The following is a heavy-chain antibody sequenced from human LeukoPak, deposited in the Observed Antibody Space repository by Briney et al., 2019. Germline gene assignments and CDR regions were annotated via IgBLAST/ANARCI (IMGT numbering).Heavy chain of an antibody. Sequence: GGSLRLSCAASGFTFSSYAMSWVRQAPGKGLEWVSAISGSGGSTYYADSVKGRFTISRDNSKNTLYLQMNSLRAEDTAVYYCAKDGYDYYYYYMDVWGKGTTVTVSS. J-gene: IGHJ6*03. CDR2: ISGSGGST. V-gene: IGHV3-23*01. CDR3: AKDGYDYYYYYMDV. D-gene: IGHD1-1*01. CDR1: GFTFSSYA.